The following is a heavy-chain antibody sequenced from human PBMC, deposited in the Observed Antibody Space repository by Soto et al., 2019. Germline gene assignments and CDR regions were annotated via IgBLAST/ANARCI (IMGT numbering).Heavy chain of an antibody. V-gene: IGHV6-1*01. CDR2: TYYRSKWKY. J-gene: IGHJ4*02. Sequence: SQTLSLTCAISGDSVSNNGATWNWVRQSPSRGLEWLGRTYYRSKWKYDYAISVKSRISINPDPSKNQVSLTLTSVTAADTAVYYCARQGSYWGQGALVTVSS. CDR3: ARQGSY. CDR1: GDSVSNNGAT.